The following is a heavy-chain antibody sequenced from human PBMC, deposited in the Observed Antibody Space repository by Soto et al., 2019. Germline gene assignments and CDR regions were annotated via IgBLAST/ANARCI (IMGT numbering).Heavy chain of an antibody. CDR1: GFTFSSYG. J-gene: IGHJ4*02. Sequence: HPGGSLRLSCAASGFTFSSYGMHWVRQAPGKGLEWVAVISYDGSNKYYADSVKGRFTISRDNSKNTLYLQMNSLRAEDTAVYYCAKDRAPYSGYDVFDYWGQGTLVTVSS. CDR3: AKDRAPYSGYDVFDY. D-gene: IGHD5-12*01. CDR2: ISYDGSNK. V-gene: IGHV3-30*18.